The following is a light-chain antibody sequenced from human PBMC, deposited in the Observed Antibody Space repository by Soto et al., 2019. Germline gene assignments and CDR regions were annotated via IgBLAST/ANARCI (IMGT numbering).Light chain of an antibody. J-gene: IGKJ4*01. CDR1: QSVLYSSKNKNY. CDR3: QQYYSTPRT. Sequence: DIVMTQSPDSLAVSLGERATINCKSSQSVLYSSKNKNYLAWYQQKPGQPPKLLIYWASTREPGVPDRFSGSESGTDFTLTISSLQAEDVAVYCCQQYYSTPRTFGGGTKVEIK. CDR2: WAS. V-gene: IGKV4-1*01.